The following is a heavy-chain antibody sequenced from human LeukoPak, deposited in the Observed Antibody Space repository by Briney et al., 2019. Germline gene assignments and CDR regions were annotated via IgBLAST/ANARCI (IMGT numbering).Heavy chain of an antibody. D-gene: IGHD3-3*01. J-gene: IGHJ4*02. CDR3: AKTKGDYDFWSGYYKYYFDY. V-gene: IGHV3-7*03. Sequence: QPGGSLRLSCAASGFTFSSYWMSWVRQAPGKGLEWVANIKQDGSEKYYVDSVKGRFTISRDNAKNSLYLQMNSLRAEDTAVYYCAKTKGDYDFWSGYYKYYFDYWGQGTLVTVSS. CDR2: IKQDGSEK. CDR1: GFTFSSYW.